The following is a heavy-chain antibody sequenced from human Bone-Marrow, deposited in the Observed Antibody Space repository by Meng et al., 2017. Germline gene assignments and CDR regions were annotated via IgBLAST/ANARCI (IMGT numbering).Heavy chain of an antibody. Sequence: HVHLQGAAPGLGGASETLSLTFPVSGGSLSSVSWYWSLIRQPPGKGLEWIGYIYYSGSTNYNPSLKSRVTISVETSKNQFSLKLSSVTAADTAVYYCAREVSPYYYGSGSENWFDPWGQGTLVTVSS. V-gene: IGHV4-61*01. J-gene: IGHJ5*02. CDR2: IYYSGST. CDR3: AREVSPYYYGSGSENWFDP. CDR1: GGSLSSVSWY. D-gene: IGHD3-10*01.